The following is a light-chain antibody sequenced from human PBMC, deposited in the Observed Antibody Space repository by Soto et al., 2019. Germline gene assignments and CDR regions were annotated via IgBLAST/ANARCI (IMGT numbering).Light chain of an antibody. Sequence: DIQMTQSPSSLSASVGDRVTITCRASQSISSYLNWYQQKPGKAPKLLIYAASSLQSGVPSRFSGSGSGTDFTLTISSLQPEDVASYYCQQSYSYRFTFGPGTKVDIK. V-gene: IGKV1-39*01. CDR3: QQSYSYRFT. CDR1: QSISSY. J-gene: IGKJ3*01. CDR2: AAS.